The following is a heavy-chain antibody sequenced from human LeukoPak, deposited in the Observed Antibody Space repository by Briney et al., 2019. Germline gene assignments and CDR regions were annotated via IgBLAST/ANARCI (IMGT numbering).Heavy chain of an antibody. CDR1: GGSISSGGYY. D-gene: IGHD5-18*01. CDR2: IYHSGST. CDR3: AREDPAMVNINY. Sequence: SQTLSLTCTVSGGSISSGGYYWSWIRQPPGKGLEWIGYIYHSGSTYYNPSLKSRVTISVDRSKNQFSLKLSSVTAADTAVYYCAREDPAMVNINYWGQGTLVTVSS. J-gene: IGHJ4*02. V-gene: IGHV4-30-2*01.